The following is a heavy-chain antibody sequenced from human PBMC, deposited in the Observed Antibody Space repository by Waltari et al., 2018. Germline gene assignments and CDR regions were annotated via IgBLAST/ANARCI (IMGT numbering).Heavy chain of an antibody. CDR2: IVVGSGNT. J-gene: IGHJ3*02. CDR1: GFTFTSSA. CDR3: ATEYYYGSGSYPTDAFDI. V-gene: IGHV1-58*02. D-gene: IGHD3-10*01. Sequence: QMQLVQSGPEVKKPGTSVKVSCKASGFTFTSSAMQWVRQVRGHSLEWIGWIVVGSGNTNYEQKFQERVTITRDMSTSTAYMELSSLRSEDTAVYYCATEYYYGSGSYPTDAFDIWGQGTMVTVSS.